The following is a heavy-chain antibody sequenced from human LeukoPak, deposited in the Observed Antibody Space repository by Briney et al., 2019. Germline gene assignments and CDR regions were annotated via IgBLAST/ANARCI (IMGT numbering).Heavy chain of an antibody. Sequence: GGSLRLSCAASGFTFSSYSMNWVRQAPGKGLEWVSYITSSSSTIYYADSVKGRFTISRDNAKNSLYLQMNSLREEDTAVYYCARVRYSSGWYVDYWGQGTLVTVSS. D-gene: IGHD6-19*01. J-gene: IGHJ4*02. CDR3: ARVRYSSGWYVDY. CDR2: ITSSSSTI. CDR1: GFTFSSYS. V-gene: IGHV3-48*02.